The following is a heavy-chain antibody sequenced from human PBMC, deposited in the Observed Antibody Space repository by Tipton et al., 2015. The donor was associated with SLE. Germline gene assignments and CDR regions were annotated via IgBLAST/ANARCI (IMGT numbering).Heavy chain of an antibody. CDR2: LYISGNT. V-gene: IGHV3-53*05. J-gene: IGHJ4*02. D-gene: IGHD6-19*01. CDR3: ARAGGYSSGWSRDY. Sequence: SLRLSCAASRFTLGDYYMNWIRQAPGKGLEWVSLLYISGNTHNADSVKGRFTISRDNSKNTLYLQMNSLRAEDTAVYYCARAGGYSSGWSRDYWGQGTLVTVSS. CDR1: RFTLGDYY.